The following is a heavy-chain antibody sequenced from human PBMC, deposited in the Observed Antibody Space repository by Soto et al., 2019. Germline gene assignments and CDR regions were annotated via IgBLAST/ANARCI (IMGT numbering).Heavy chain of an antibody. V-gene: IGHV1-8*01. CDR1: GYTFTSYD. CDR3: ARESSAAGSGRFDP. CDR2: MNPNSGNT. J-gene: IGHJ5*02. D-gene: IGHD6-13*01. Sequence: QVQLVQSGAEVKKPGASVKVSCKASGYTFTSYDINWVRQATGQGLEWMGWMNPNSGNTGYAQKFQGRVTMTRNTSISTAHRGPSSLRSEDTAVCSCARESSAAGSGRFDPWGQGTRVTVSS.